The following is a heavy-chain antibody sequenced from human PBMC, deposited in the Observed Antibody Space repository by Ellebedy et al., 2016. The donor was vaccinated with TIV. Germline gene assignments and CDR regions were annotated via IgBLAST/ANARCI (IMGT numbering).Heavy chain of an antibody. J-gene: IGHJ4*02. CDR2: ISSSSSYI. CDR3: ARNPRGNLGELTY. CDR1: GFTFSSYS. V-gene: IGHV3-21*01. D-gene: IGHD3-16*01. Sequence: GESLKISXAASGFTFSSYSMNWVRQAPGKGLEWVSSISSSSSYIYYADSVKCRFTISRDNAKNSLYLQMNSLRAEDTAVYYYARNPRGNLGELTYWGQGTLVTVSS.